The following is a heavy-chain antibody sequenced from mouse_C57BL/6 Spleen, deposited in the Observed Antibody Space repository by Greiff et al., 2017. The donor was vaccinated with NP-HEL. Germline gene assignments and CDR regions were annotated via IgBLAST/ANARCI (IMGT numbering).Heavy chain of an antibody. CDR3: ARGEIPTWFAY. J-gene: IGHJ3*01. CDR1: GYSITSGYY. Sequence: VQLQQSGPGLVKPSQSLSLTCSVTGYSITSGYYWNWIRQFPGNKLEWMGYISYDGSNNYNPSLKNRISITRDTSKNQFFLKLNSVTTEDTATYYCARGEIPTWFAYWGQGTLVTVSA. CDR2: ISYDGSN. V-gene: IGHV3-6*01.